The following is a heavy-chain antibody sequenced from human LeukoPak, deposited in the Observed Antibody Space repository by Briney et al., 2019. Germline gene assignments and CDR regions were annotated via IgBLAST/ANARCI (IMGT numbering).Heavy chain of an antibody. D-gene: IGHD3-10*01. CDR3: TTDVGLTMIRGVIVY. CDR2: IKSIGDGGAT. CDR1: GFTFTNAW. Sequence: PGGSLRLSCVASGFTFTNAWMTWVRQAPGKGLEWVGRIKSIGDGGATTYAAPVKGRFTISRDDSKNTLYLQMSSLKTEDTAVYYCTTDVGLTMIRGVIVYWGQGALVTVSS. J-gene: IGHJ4*02. V-gene: IGHV3-15*01.